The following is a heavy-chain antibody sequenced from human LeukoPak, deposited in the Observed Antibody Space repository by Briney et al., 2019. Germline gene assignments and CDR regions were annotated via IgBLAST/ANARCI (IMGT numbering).Heavy chain of an antibody. D-gene: IGHD4-17*01. CDR2: IKGSGSYA. V-gene: IGHV3-23*01. J-gene: IGHJ3*01. CDR1: DFTFANYA. CDR3: GRDTNGDYIGAFEF. Sequence: GGSLRLSCVGSDFTFANYAMTWVRLTPGKGLEWVSSIKGSGSYAMYADSVSGRFTTSRDNSRNTIFLQMTSLRAEDTAIYYCGRDTNGDYIGAFEFWGLGTLVSVSS.